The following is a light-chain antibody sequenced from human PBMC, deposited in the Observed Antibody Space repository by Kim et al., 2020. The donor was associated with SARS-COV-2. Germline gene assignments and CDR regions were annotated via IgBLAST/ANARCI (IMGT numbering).Light chain of an antibody. Sequence: ALGKTVRITCRGDSLRSYYASWYQQKPGPAPVLVIYGKNNRPSGIPDRFSGSSSGNTASLTITGAQAEDEADYYCNSRDSSGNHVVFGGGTQLTVL. CDR1: SLRSYY. J-gene: IGLJ2*01. CDR2: GKN. CDR3: NSRDSSGNHVV. V-gene: IGLV3-19*01.